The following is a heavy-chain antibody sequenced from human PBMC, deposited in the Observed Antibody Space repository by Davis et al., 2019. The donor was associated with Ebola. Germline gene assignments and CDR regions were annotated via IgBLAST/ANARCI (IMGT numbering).Heavy chain of an antibody. CDR2: ISNGGRT. J-gene: IGHJ6*02. Sequence: MPSETLSLTCSVSGGSVGSDYWSWIRQSPGKGLEWIAFISNGGRTIYNPSLRGRVTISIDTSKNQFSLKLSSVTAADTAVYYCARARGYGENYYYYGMDVWGQGTTVTVSS. CDR1: GGSVGSDY. D-gene: IGHD4-17*01. CDR3: ARARGYGENYYYYGMDV. V-gene: IGHV4-59*02.